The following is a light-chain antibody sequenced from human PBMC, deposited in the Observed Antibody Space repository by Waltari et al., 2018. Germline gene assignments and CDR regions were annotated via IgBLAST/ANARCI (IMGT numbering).Light chain of an antibody. CDR1: SSAIGAYNF. J-gene: IGLJ3*02. CDR3: CSYAGPYLLWV. CDR2: DVT. Sequence: QSALTQHHSVSGSPGQSGPLPSTGTSSAIGAYNFVPWYQQHPGKAPNLIIFDVTQRPSGVPGHFSGSKSGNTASLTISGLQAADEADYYCCSYAGPYLLWVFGGGTKLTVL. V-gene: IGLV2-11*01.